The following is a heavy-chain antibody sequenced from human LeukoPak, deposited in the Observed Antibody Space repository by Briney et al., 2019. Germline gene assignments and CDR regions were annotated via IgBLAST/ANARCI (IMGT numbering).Heavy chain of an antibody. CDR3: AKDRGYGSNFDY. V-gene: IGHV3-30*18. J-gene: IGHJ4*02. CDR2: ISYDESSK. CDR1: GFTFSSYG. D-gene: IGHD3-10*01. Sequence: GGSLRLSCAASGFTFSSYGMHWVRQAPGKGLEWVAVISYDESSKYYADSVKGRFTISRDNSKNTLYLQMNSLRAEDTAVYYCAKDRGYGSNFDYWGQGTLVTVSS.